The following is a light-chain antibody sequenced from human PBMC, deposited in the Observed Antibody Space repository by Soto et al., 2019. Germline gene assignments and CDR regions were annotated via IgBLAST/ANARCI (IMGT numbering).Light chain of an antibody. CDR3: QSYDSTISGEV. V-gene: IGLV1-40*01. J-gene: IGLJ2*01. Sequence: QLVLTQPPSVSGAPGQRVTISCTGSSSNIGAGYDVHWYQQLPGTAPKLLISGDNNRPSGVPDRFSASKSGTSASLAITGLQADDEADFYCQSYDSTISGEVFGGGTKVTVL. CDR2: GDN. CDR1: SSNIGAGYD.